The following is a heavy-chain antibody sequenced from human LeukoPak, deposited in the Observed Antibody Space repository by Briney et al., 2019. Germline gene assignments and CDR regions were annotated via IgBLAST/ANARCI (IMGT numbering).Heavy chain of an antibody. CDR3: AKDVSDSSSWSNFDY. J-gene: IGHJ4*02. CDR2: ISGSGGST. D-gene: IGHD6-13*01. Sequence: GGSLRLSCAASGFTFSSYAMSWVRQASGKGLEWVSAISGSGGSTYYADSVKGRFTISRDSSKNTLYLQMNSLRAEGTAVYYCAKDVSDSSSWSNFDYWGQGTLVTVSS. CDR1: GFTFSSYA. V-gene: IGHV3-23*01.